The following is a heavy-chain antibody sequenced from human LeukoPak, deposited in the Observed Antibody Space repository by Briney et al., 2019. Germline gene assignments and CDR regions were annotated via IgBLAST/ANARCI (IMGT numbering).Heavy chain of an antibody. CDR3: ARCRSVVPAAFGMDV. V-gene: IGHV4-59*01. J-gene: IGHJ6*02. Sequence: PSETLSLTCTVSGGSISSYYWSWIRQPPGKGLEWIGYIYYSGSTNYNPSLKSRVTISIDTSMRQFSLKLSSVTAADTAVYYCARCRSVVPAAFGMDVWGQGTTVTVSS. D-gene: IGHD2-2*01. CDR1: GGSISSYY. CDR2: IYYSGST.